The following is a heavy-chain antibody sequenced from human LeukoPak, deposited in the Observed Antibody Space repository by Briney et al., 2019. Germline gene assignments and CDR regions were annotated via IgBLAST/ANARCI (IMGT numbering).Heavy chain of an antibody. CDR2: IYHSGST. V-gene: IGHV4-38-2*02. CDR1: GYSISSGYY. J-gene: IGHJ4*02. CDR3: ARLEMATTKPLDY. D-gene: IGHD5-24*01. Sequence: SETLSLTCTVSGYSISSGYYWGWIRQPPGKGLEGIGCIYHSGSTYYNPCLKSRVPISVDTSKNQFSLKLSSVTAADTAVYYCARLEMATTKPLDYWGQGTLVTVSS.